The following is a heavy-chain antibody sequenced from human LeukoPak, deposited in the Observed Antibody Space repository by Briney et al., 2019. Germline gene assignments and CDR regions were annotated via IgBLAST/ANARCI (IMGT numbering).Heavy chain of an antibody. Sequence: GGSLRLSCAASGLNVSTNNMNWVRQAPGKGLEWVSVIYRGGSTLNANSVKGRFTISRDGSRNTLFLQMNSLRAEDTAVYYCARGYSSAGYWGQGTLVTVSS. CDR1: GLNVSTNN. D-gene: IGHD5-18*01. V-gene: IGHV3-53*01. J-gene: IGHJ4*02. CDR3: ARGYSSAGY. CDR2: IYRGGST.